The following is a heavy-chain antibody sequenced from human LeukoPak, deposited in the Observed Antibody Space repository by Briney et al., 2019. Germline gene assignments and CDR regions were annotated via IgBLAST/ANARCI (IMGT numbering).Heavy chain of an antibody. CDR2: INPNSGGT. J-gene: IGHJ6*03. D-gene: IGHD3-16*01. V-gene: IGHV1-2*02. Sequence: ASVKVSCKASGYTFTGYYMHWVRQAPGQGLEWMGWINPNSGGTNYAQKIQGRVTMTRDTSISTAYMELSRLRSDDTAVHYCARDFGIDYYYYYMDVWGKGTTATVSS. CDR1: GYTFTGYY. CDR3: ARDFGIDYYYYYMDV.